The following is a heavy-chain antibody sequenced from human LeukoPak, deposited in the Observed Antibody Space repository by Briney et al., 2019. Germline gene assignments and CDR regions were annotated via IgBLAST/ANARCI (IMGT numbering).Heavy chain of an antibody. Sequence: ASVKVSCKASGYTFTTYDINWVRQATGQGLQWMGWINPNSGNTGYAQKFQGRITITRNTSISTAYMELSSLRSEDTAVYYCARGRVLLWFGELSYGMDVWGQGTTVTVSS. CDR1: GYTFTTYD. CDR3: ARGRVLLWFGELSYGMDV. V-gene: IGHV1-8*03. J-gene: IGHJ6*02. CDR2: INPNSGNT. D-gene: IGHD3-10*01.